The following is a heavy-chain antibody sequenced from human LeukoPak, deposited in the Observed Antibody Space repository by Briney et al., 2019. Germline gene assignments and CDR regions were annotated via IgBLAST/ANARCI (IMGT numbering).Heavy chain of an antibody. D-gene: IGHD1-26*01. Sequence: GGSLRLSCAVSGFTFTNYYMSRVRQAPGKGLEWVANIKQDGSETFYADSVKGRFAISRDNAKNSLYLEMDSLRAEDTALYYCARDEGGAHIYFWGQGTLVTVSS. J-gene: IGHJ4*02. CDR1: GFTFTNYY. CDR2: IKQDGSET. CDR3: ARDEGGAHIYF. V-gene: IGHV3-7*01.